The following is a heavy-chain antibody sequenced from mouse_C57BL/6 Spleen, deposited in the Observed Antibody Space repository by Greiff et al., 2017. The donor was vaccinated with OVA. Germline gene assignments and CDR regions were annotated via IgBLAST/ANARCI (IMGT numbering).Heavy chain of an antibody. Sequence: QVQLQQPGAELVKPGASVTLSCKASGYTFTSYWMHWVKQRPGQGLEWIVMIHPNSGSTNYNEKFKSKATLTVDKSSSTAYMQLSSLTSEDSAVYDFARENYYGSSYAMDYWGQGTSVTVSS. V-gene: IGHV1-64*01. CDR3: ARENYYGSSYAMDY. D-gene: IGHD1-1*01. CDR2: IHPNSGST. CDR1: GYTFTSYW. J-gene: IGHJ4*01.